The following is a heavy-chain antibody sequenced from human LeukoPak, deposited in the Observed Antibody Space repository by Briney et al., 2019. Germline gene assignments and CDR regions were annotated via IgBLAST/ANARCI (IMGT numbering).Heavy chain of an antibody. CDR2: ISSSSSYI. V-gene: IGHV3-21*01. Sequence: GGSLRLSCAASGFTFSSYSMNWVRQAPGKGLEWVSSISSSSSYIYYADSVKGRFTISRDNAKNLPYLQMNSLRAEDTAVYYCAKDQYSSSWYDAFDIWGQGTMVTVSS. CDR3: AKDQYSSSWYDAFDI. D-gene: IGHD6-13*01. J-gene: IGHJ3*02. CDR1: GFTFSSYS.